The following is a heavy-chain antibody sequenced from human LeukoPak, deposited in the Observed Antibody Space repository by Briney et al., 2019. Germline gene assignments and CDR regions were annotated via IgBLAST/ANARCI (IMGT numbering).Heavy chain of an antibody. V-gene: IGHV3-53*01. CDR1: GFTVSSNY. CDR3: ARDHSGYLRYYFDY. Sequence: GGSLRLSCAASGFTVSSNYMSWVRQAPGKGLEWVSVIYSGGSTYYADSVTGRFTISRGNSKNTLYLPMNSLRAEDTAVYYCARDHSGYLRYYFDYWGQGTLVTVSS. D-gene: IGHD3-22*01. CDR2: IYSGGST. J-gene: IGHJ4*02.